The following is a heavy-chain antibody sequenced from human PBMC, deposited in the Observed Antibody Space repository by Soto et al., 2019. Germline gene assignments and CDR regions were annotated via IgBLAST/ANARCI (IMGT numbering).Heavy chain of an antibody. CDR1: GGSISSGDYY. J-gene: IGHJ4*02. V-gene: IGHV4-30-4*01. D-gene: IGHD3-3*01. Sequence: PSETLSLTCTVSGGSISSGDYYWSWIRQSPGKGLEWIGYIYYSGSTYYNPSLKSRVTISVDTSKNQFSLKLSSVTAADTAVYYCARAYDFWSGCYFDYWGQGTLVTVSS. CDR2: IYYSGST. CDR3: ARAYDFWSGCYFDY.